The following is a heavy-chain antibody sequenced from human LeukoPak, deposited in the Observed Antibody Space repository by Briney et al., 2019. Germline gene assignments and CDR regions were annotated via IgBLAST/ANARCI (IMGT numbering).Heavy chain of an antibody. Sequence: GGSLRLSCAASGFTFSSYAMHWVRQAPGKGLEWMAVILYDGSNKYYADSVKGRFTISRDNSKNTLYLQMNSLRAEDTAVYYCARASSGYYPFDYWGQGTLVTVSS. CDR1: GFTFSSYA. V-gene: IGHV3-30*01. D-gene: IGHD3-22*01. CDR2: ILYDGSNK. J-gene: IGHJ4*02. CDR3: ARASSGYYPFDY.